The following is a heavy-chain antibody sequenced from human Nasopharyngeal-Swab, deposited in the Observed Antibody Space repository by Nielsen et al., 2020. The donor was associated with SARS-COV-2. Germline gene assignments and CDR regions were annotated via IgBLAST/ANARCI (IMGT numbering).Heavy chain of an antibody. J-gene: IGHJ3*02. CDR3: ASSSYSTHGDAFDI. CDR2: IIPLVATS. Sequence: SVKVSCKASGADFSAYGFSWVRQAPGQGPEWMGVIIPLVATSNYAQKFRGRVTITADELTSTTYMELSSLRSEDTAVYYCASSSYSTHGDAFDIWGQGTMVTVSS. V-gene: IGHV1-69*13. D-gene: IGHD2-15*01. CDR1: GADFSAYG.